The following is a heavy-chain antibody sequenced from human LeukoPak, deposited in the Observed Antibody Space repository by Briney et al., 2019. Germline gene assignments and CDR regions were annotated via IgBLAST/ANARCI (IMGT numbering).Heavy chain of an antibody. CDR2: IWYDGSNK. CDR3: ARDPGYCSSTSCYATPHY. J-gene: IGHJ4*02. V-gene: IGHV3-33*01. Sequence: GGSLRLSCAASGFTFSSHGMHWVRQPPGKGLEWVAVIWYDGSNKYYADSVKGRFTISRDNSKNTLYLQMNSLRAEDTAVYYCARDPGYCSSTSCYATPHYWGQGTLVTVSS. D-gene: IGHD2-2*01. CDR1: GFTFSSHG.